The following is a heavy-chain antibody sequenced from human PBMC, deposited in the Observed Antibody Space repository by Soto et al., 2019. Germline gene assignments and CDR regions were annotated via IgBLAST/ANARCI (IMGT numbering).Heavy chain of an antibody. V-gene: IGHV4-59*01. J-gene: IGHJ6*02. Sequence: QVQLQESGPGLVKPSETLSLTCTVSGGSISSYYWSWIRQPPGKGLEWIGYIYYSGSTNYNPSLKSRVTISVDTSKNQFSLKLSSVTAADTAVYYCARDDSSSSWGNYGMDVWGQGTTVTVSS. CDR2: IYYSGST. CDR1: GGSISSYY. CDR3: ARDDSSSSWGNYGMDV. D-gene: IGHD6-6*01.